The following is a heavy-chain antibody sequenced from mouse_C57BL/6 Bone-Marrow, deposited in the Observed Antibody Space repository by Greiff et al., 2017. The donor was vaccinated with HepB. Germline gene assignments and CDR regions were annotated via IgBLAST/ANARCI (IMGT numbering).Heavy chain of an antibody. CDR2: IRNKANGYTT. CDR3: ARYKAYYYGLFDY. J-gene: IGHJ2*01. CDR1: GFTFTDYY. Sequence: EVKLQESGGGLVQPGGSLSLSCAASGFTFTDYYMSWVRQPPGKALEWLGFIRNKANGYTTEYSASVKGRFTISRDNSQSILYLQMNALRAEDSATYYCARYKAYYYGLFDYWGQGTTLTVSS. D-gene: IGHD1-1*01. V-gene: IGHV7-3*01.